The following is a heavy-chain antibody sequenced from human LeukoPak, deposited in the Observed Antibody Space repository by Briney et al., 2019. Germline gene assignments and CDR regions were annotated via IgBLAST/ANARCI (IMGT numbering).Heavy chain of an antibody. CDR1: GFTFSSYW. V-gene: IGHV3-7*01. Sequence: GGSLRLSCAASGFTFSSYWMNWVRQAPGRGLEWVANINQHGSEKYSVDSVKGRFTISRDNAKNSLFLQMNSLRAEDTAVYYCARDIGAAADCNLDYWGQGTLVTVSS. CDR3: ARDIGAAADCNLDY. J-gene: IGHJ4*02. D-gene: IGHD6-13*01. CDR2: INQHGSEK.